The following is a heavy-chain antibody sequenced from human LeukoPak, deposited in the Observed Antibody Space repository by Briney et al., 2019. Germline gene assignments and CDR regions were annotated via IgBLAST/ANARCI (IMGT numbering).Heavy chain of an antibody. D-gene: IGHD1-26*01. J-gene: IGHJ1*01. CDR1: GFILSSYK. CDR3: AKDHVGAPAEYFQH. Sequence: GSLRLSCAASGFILSSYKMNWVRQAPGKGLEWVSAISGSGGSTYYADSVKGRFTISRDNSKNTLYLQMNSLRAEDTAVYYCAKDHVGAPAEYFQHWGQGTLVTVSS. V-gene: IGHV3-23*01. CDR2: ISGSGGST.